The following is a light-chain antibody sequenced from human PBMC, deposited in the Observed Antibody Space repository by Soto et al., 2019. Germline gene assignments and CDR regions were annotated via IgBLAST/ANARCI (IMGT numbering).Light chain of an antibody. CDR1: SSDVGGYHL. CDR3: FSFTTTSTHV. J-gene: IGLJ1*01. Sequence: QSALTQPASVSGSPGQSITISCTGSSSDVGGYHLVSWYQQHPGKAPKFMIFEVSKRPSGISDRFSGSKSGNTASLTISGLQVEDEAEYFCFSFTTTSTHVFGTGTKVTVL. V-gene: IGLV2-14*02. CDR2: EVS.